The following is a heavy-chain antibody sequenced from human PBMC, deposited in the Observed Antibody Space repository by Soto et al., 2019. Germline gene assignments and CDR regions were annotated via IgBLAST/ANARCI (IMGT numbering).Heavy chain of an antibody. D-gene: IGHD4-4*01. CDR3: ARDLPEQMTTVSSEITYYFDY. CDR1: GFTFSSYA. Sequence: GGSLRLSCAASGFTFSSYAMHWVRQAPGKGLEWVAVISYDGSNKYYADSVKGRFTISRDNSKNTLYLQMNSLRAEDTAVYYCARDLPEQMTTVSSEITYYFDYWGQGTLVTVSS. V-gene: IGHV3-30-3*01. CDR2: ISYDGSNK. J-gene: IGHJ4*02.